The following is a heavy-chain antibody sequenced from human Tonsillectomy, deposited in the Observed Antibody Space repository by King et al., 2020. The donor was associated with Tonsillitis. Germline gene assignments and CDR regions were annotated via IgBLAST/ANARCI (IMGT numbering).Heavy chain of an antibody. Sequence: VQLVESGAEVKKPGSSVKVSCTASGGTFSSYAISWVRQAPGQGLEWMGGIIPIFGTADYAQKFQGRVTITADESTSTAYMELSSLRSEDTAVYYCARDNSRRLLDPWGQGTLVTVSS. V-gene: IGHV1-69*01. CDR3: ARDNSRRLLDP. J-gene: IGHJ5*02. CDR2: IIPIFGTA. CDR1: GGTFSSYA.